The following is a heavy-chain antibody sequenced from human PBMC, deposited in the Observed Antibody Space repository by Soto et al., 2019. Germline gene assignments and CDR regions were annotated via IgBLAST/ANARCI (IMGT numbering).Heavy chain of an antibody. Sequence: EVQLVESGGGLVQPGRSLRLSCAASGFTFDDYAMHWVRQAPGKGLEWVSGISRNSGSIGYADSVKGRFTISRDNAKNSLYLQMNSLRAEDTALYYCAKDAITMVRGVISYYGMDVWGQGTTVTVSS. V-gene: IGHV3-9*01. D-gene: IGHD3-10*01. CDR3: AKDAITMVRGVISYYGMDV. CDR2: ISRNSGSI. CDR1: GFTFDDYA. J-gene: IGHJ6*02.